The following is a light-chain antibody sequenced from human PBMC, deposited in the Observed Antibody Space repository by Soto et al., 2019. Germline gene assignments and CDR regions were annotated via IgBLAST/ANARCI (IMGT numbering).Light chain of an antibody. Sequence: EIVMTQSPGTLSVSPGESATLSCRASQGVSSNLAWYQQKPGQAPRLLIYGASTRATGIPASFSGSGSGTESTLTISSLQSEDFAVYYCQQYNNWPGTFGQGTKLEIK. CDR2: GAS. CDR3: QQYNNWPGT. V-gene: IGKV3-15*01. CDR1: QGVSSN. J-gene: IGKJ2*01.